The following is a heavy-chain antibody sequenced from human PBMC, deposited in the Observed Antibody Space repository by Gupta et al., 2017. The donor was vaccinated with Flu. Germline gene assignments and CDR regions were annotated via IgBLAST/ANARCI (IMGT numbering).Heavy chain of an antibody. CDR2: IRRKAYGGTT. V-gene: IGHV3-49*03. CDR1: GFTFGDHA. D-gene: IGHD6-19*01. CDR3: TRDHSSGGCPLWVYWYFDL. J-gene: IGHJ2*01. Sequence: EAQLVESGGGLVQPGRSLRLSCTASGFTFGDHAMSWFRQAPGQGQEWAGCIRRKAYGGTTEYAASVKGIVTISRDDSKSIAYLQMISLKTEDTAVHYWTRDHSSGGCPLWVYWYFDLWGRGTLVTVSS.